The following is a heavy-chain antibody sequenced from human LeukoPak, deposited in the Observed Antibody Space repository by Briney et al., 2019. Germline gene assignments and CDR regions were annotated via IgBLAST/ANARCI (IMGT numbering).Heavy chain of an antibody. D-gene: IGHD3-3*01. V-gene: IGHV3-74*01. Sequence: PGGSLRLSCAASGFTFSSYWMHWVRQAPGKGLVWVSRINSDGSSTSYADSVKGRFTISRDNAKNTLYLQINSLRAEDTAVYYCARAQKYNYDFWSGSSYYYYMDVWGKGTTVTVSS. CDR3: ARAQKYNYDFWSGSSYYYYMDV. J-gene: IGHJ6*03. CDR2: INSDGSST. CDR1: GFTFSSYW.